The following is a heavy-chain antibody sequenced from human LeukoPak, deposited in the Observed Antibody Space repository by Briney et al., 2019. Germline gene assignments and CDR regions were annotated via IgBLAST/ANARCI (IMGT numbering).Heavy chain of an antibody. CDR2: ISGRDGST. V-gene: IGHV3-23*01. J-gene: IGHJ4*02. D-gene: IGHD4-11*01. Sequence: GGSLRLSCAASGFTFTYYAMNWVRQAPGKGLEWVSAISGRDGSTYYADSVKGRFTISRDNSKNTLYLQMNSLRAEDTAVYYCAKAGDYSYFDYWGQGTLVTVSS. CDR3: AKAGDYSYFDY. CDR1: GFTFTYYA.